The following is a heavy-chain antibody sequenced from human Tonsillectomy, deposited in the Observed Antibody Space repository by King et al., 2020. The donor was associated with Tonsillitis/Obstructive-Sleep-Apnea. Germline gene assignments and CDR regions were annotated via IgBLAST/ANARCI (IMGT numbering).Heavy chain of an antibody. CDR2: ISRSGSYI. CDR1: GFTFSSYS. J-gene: IGHJ4*02. CDR3: GGEGENWNDDSY. V-gene: IGHV3-21*01. D-gene: IGHD1-1*01. Sequence: VQLVESGGGLVKPGGSLRLSCAASGFTFSSYSMNWVRQAPGKGLEWVSSISRSGSYIYYADSVKGRFTISRDNAKNSLYLQMNSLRAEDTAVYYCGGEGENWNDDSYWGQGTLVTVSS.